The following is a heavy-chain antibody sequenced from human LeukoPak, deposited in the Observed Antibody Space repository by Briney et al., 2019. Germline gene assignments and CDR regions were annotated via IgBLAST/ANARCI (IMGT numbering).Heavy chain of an antibody. CDR2: IKSKIDGGTT. J-gene: IGHJ4*02. CDR1: GFTVSSNY. CDR3: TTTVGY. V-gene: IGHV3-15*01. Sequence: GGSLRLSCAASGFTVSSNYMTRVRQAPGMRLEWVGQIKSKIDGGTTDYAAPVKGRFTISREDSQNTLYLQMNSLKTDDAAVYYCTTTVGYWGQGTLVTVSS. D-gene: IGHD1-26*01.